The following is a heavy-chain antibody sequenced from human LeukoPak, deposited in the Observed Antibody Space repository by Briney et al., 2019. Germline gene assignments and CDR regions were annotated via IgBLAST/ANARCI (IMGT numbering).Heavy chain of an antibody. V-gene: IGHV4-59*01. CDR1: GGSISSYY. J-gene: IGHJ4*02. D-gene: IGHD6-25*01. Sequence: PSETLSLTCTVSGGSISSYYWSWIRQPPGKGLEWIGYIYYSGSTNYNPSLKSRVTISVDTSKNQFSLKLSSVTAAGTAVYYCARERQRRFDYWGQGTLVTVSS. CDR2: IYYSGST. CDR3: ARERQRRFDY.